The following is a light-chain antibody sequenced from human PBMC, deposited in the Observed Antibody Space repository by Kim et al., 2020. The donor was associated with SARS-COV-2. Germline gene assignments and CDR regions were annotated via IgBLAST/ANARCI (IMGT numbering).Light chain of an antibody. Sequence: PEGQVTLAGGSSSEAVTIDHDPYWFQQKPGQAPRTLIYGTRNKHLWTPARFSGSLLGVKAALTLSGVQPEDEAEYYCLLSYSDVWVFGGGTQLTVL. CDR3: LLSYSDVWV. CDR1: SEAVTIDHD. J-gene: IGLJ3*02. V-gene: IGLV7-46*01. CDR2: GTR.